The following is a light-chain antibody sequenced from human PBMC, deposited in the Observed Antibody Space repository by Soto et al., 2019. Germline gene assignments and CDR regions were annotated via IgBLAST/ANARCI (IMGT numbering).Light chain of an antibody. CDR1: SSNIGNNY. Sequence: QSVLTQPPSVSAAPGQKVTISCSGSSSNIGNNYVSWYQQLPGTAPKLLIYDNNKRPSGIPARFSGSKSGTSATLGITGLQTGDEADYYCGTWDSSLSAVVFGGGTKVTVL. J-gene: IGLJ2*01. CDR2: DNN. CDR3: GTWDSSLSAVV. V-gene: IGLV1-51*01.